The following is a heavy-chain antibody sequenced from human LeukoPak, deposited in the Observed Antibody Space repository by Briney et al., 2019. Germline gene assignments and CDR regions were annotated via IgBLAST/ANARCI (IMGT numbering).Heavy chain of an antibody. CDR1: GYTFSNYY. V-gene: IGHV1-46*01. CDR2: ISPSGGST. Sequence: ASVKVSCKASGYTFSNYYMHWVRQAPGQGLEWMRLISPSGGSTSYAQKFQGRVTTTSDTSTTTVYMELSSLRSKDTAVYYCARYSQWLASDYWGQGTLVTVSS. CDR3: ARYSQWLASDY. D-gene: IGHD6-19*01. J-gene: IGHJ4*02.